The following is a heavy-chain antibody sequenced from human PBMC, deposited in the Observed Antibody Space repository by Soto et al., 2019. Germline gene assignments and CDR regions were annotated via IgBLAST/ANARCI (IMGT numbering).Heavy chain of an antibody. D-gene: IGHD3-22*01. CDR3: ARGNLLSYYYDSSGPRGMDV. CDR2: ISSSSSYT. J-gene: IGHJ6*02. V-gene: IGHV3-21*05. Sequence: GGSLRLSCAASGFTFSSYSMNWVRQAPGKGLEWVSYISSSSSYTNYADSVKGRFTISRDNAKNSLYLQMNSLRAEDAAVYYCARGNLLSYYYDSSGPRGMDVWGQGTTVTVSS. CDR1: GFTFSSYS.